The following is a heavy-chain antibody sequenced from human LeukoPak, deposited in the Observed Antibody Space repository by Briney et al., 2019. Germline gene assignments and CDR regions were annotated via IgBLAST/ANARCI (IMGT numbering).Heavy chain of an antibody. Sequence: GGSLRLSCAASGFTFSSYGMHWVRQAPGKGLEWVAVIWYDGSNKYYADSVKGRFTISRDNSKNTLYPQMNSLRAEDTAVYYCARVTYGSGNYYGMDVWGQGTTVTVSS. V-gene: IGHV3-33*01. CDR1: GFTFSSYG. J-gene: IGHJ6*02. CDR2: IWYDGSNK. CDR3: ARVTYGSGNYYGMDV. D-gene: IGHD3-10*01.